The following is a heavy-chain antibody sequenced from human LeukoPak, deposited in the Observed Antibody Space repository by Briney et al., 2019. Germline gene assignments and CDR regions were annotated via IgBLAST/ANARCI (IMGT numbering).Heavy chain of an antibody. D-gene: IGHD3-22*01. V-gene: IGHV3-30-3*01. CDR3: AREGWDYYDSSGPFDY. CDR1: GFTVSSSA. Sequence: GRSLRLSCAASGFTVSSSALHWVRQAPGKGLEWVAVISYDGTNKYYADSVKGRFTISRDNSKNTLYLQMNSLRAEDTAVYYCAREGWDYYDSSGPFDYWGQGTLVTVSS. J-gene: IGHJ4*02. CDR2: ISYDGTNK.